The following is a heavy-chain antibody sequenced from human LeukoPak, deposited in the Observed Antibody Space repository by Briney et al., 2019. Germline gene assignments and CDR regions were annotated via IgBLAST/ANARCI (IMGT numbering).Heavy chain of an antibody. CDR2: ISGSGGST. V-gene: IGHV3-23*01. Sequence: GSLRLSCAASGFTFSSYAMSWVRQAPGKGLEWVSAISGSGGSTYYADSVKGRFTISRDNSKNTLYLQMNSLRAEDTAVYYCAKVDYYDSSGYYYAYYYYGMDVWGQGTTVTVSS. CDR1: GFTFSSYA. D-gene: IGHD3-22*01. J-gene: IGHJ6*02. CDR3: AKVDYYDSSGYYYAYYYYGMDV.